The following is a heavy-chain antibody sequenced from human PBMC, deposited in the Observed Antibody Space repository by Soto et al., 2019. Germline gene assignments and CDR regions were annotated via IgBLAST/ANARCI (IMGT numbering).Heavy chain of an antibody. D-gene: IGHD3-9*01. V-gene: IGHV1-69*02. CDR2: IIPILGIA. J-gene: IGHJ3*02. CDR1: GGTFSSYT. CDR3: AHLGYYDILTGPDAFDI. Sequence: GASVKVSCKACGGTFSSYTISWVRQAPGQGLELMVRIIPILGIANFAQKFQGRVTITADKSTSTAYMELSSLRSEDTSFYFCAHLGYYDILTGPDAFDIWGQGTMVTVSS.